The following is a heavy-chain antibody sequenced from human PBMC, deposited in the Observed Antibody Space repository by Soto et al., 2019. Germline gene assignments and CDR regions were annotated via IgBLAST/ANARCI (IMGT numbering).Heavy chain of an antibody. CDR2: ISYDGSNK. V-gene: IGHV3-30*18. CDR3: AKALRTYDSSGYYDY. Sequence: HPGGSLRLSCAASGFTFSSYGMHWVRQAPGKGLEWVAVISYDGSNKYYADSVKGRFTISRDNSKNTLYLQMNSLRAEDTAVYYCAKALRTYDSSGYYDYWGQGTLVTVSS. J-gene: IGHJ4*02. CDR1: GFTFSSYG. D-gene: IGHD3-22*01.